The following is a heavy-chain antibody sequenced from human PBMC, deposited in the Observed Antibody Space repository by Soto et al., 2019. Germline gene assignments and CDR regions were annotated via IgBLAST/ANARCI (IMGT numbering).Heavy chain of an antibody. CDR1: GVNFSTSA. V-gene: IGHV3-23*01. Sequence: GGSLRLSCAASGVNFSTSAMTWVRQTPGKGLEWVSAITGSGRDTYYADSVKGRFTVSRDNSKKTLYLQMDSLRAEDTAIYYCAKYGFSITADYPFSYGMDVWGQGTTVTVSS. J-gene: IGHJ6*02. D-gene: IGHD3-3*02. CDR2: ITGSGRDT. CDR3: AKYGFSITADYPFSYGMDV.